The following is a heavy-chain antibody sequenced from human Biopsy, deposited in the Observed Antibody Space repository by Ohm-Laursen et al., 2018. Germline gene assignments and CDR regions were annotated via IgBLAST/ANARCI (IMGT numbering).Heavy chain of an antibody. CDR1: GFSFSDYH. Sequence: SLRLSCAASGFSFSDYHMRWIRQAPGRGLERVSYISGGGTIYYGDSMKGRVTISRDNAKNPLYLQMHSLRAEDTAVYYCARDTRWSPYSMDVWGQGTTVTVSS. V-gene: IGHV3-11*01. J-gene: IGHJ6*02. CDR2: ISGGGTI. CDR3: ARDTRWSPYSMDV. D-gene: IGHD4-23*01.